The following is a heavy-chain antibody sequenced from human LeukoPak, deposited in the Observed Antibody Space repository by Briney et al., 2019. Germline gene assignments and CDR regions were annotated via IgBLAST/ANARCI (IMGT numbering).Heavy chain of an antibody. J-gene: IGHJ5*02. CDR2: MNPNSGNT. CDR3: ARGLGYCSSTSCYGWWFDP. D-gene: IGHD2-2*01. V-gene: IGHV1-8*03. Sequence: ASVNVSCKASGYTFTSYDINWVRQATGQGLEWMGWMNPNSGNTGYAQKFQGRVTITRNTSISTAYMELSSLRSEDTAVYYCARGLGYCSSTSCYGWWFDPWGQGALVTVSS. CDR1: GYTFTSYD.